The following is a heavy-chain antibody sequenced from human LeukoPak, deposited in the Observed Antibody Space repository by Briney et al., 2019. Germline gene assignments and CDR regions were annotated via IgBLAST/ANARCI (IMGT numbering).Heavy chain of an antibody. Sequence: PGGSLRLSCAASGFTLDDYAMHWVRQAPGKGLEWVSGISWNSGSIGYADSVKGRFTISRDNAKNSLYLQMNSLRAEDTALYYCAKSLNYYDSSGPQFDPWGQGTLVTVSS. CDR3: AKSLNYYDSSGPQFDP. J-gene: IGHJ5*02. CDR1: GFTLDDYA. CDR2: ISWNSGSI. D-gene: IGHD3-22*01. V-gene: IGHV3-9*01.